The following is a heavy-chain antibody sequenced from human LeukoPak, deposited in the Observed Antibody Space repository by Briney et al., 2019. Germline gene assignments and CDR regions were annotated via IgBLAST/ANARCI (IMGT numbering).Heavy chain of an antibody. V-gene: IGHV4-59*01. CDR3: ARWGDSSGWRNWFDP. J-gene: IGHJ5*02. Sequence: KPSETLSLTCTVSGGSISSYYWSWIRQPPGKGLEWIGYISYSGSTNYNPSLKSRVTISVDTSKNQFSLKLSSVTAADTAVYYCARWGDSSGWRNWFDPWGQGTLVTVSS. D-gene: IGHD6-19*01. CDR2: ISYSGST. CDR1: GGSISSYY.